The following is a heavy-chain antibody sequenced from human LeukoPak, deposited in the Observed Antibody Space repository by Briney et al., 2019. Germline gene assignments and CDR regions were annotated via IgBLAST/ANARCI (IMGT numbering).Heavy chain of an antibody. CDR1: XYTFXXXY. J-gene: IGHJ4*02. CDR3: ARDCSSTSCFDY. D-gene: IGHD2-2*01. Sequence: VXCXXXXYTFXXXYMHWVRQAPGQGLEWMGWINPNSGGTNYAQKFQGRVTMTRDTSISTAYMELSRLRSDDTAVYYCARDCSSTSCFDYWGQGTLVTVSS. CDR2: INPNSGGT. V-gene: IGHV1-2*02.